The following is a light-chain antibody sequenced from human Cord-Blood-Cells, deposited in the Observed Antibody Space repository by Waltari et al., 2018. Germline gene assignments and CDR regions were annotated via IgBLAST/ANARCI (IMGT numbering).Light chain of an antibody. CDR1: QSVSSSY. Sequence: EIVLTQSPGTLSLSPGERATLSCRAIQSVSSSYLAWYQQKPGQAPRLLIYGASSRATGIPDRFSGSGSGTDFTLTISRLEPEDLAVYYCQQYGSTPMFGQGTKVEIK. CDR3: QQYGSTPM. V-gene: IGKV3-20*01. J-gene: IGKJ1*01. CDR2: GAS.